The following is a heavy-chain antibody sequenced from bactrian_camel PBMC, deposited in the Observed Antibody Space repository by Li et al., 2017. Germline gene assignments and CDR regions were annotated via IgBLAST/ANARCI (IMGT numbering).Heavy chain of an antibody. CDR1: GFTFSSYD. V-gene: IGHV3S40*01. D-gene: IGHD3*01. CDR2: IDSGRATT. J-gene: IGHJ6*01. CDR3: AARTRGGTWCGLFRSMYFS. Sequence: ASGFTFSSYDMRWVRQAAGKGLEWVSQIDSGRATTYHADSVKGRFTISQDSAQSTVYLQMGSLKPEDTAIYYCAARTRGGTWCGLFRSMYFSWGQGTQVTVS.